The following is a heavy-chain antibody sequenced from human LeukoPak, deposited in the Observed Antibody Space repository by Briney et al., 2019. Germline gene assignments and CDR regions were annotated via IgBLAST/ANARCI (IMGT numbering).Heavy chain of an antibody. CDR2: IYYSGST. J-gene: IGHJ6*03. Sequence: KPSETLSLTRTVSGGSISSYYWSWIRQPPGKGLEWIGYIYYSGSTNYNPSLKSRVTISVDTSKNQFSLKLSSVTAADTAVYYCARAGTPDYYYYMDVWGKGTAVTVSS. CDR1: GGSISSYY. V-gene: IGHV4-59*01. CDR3: ARAGTPDYYYYMDV. D-gene: IGHD1-14*01.